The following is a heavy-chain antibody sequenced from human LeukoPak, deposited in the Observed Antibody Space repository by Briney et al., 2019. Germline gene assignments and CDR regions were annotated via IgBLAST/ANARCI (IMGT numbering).Heavy chain of an antibody. J-gene: IGHJ4*02. Sequence: GGSLRLSCAASGFTFSSYGMSWVRQAPGKGLGWVSTISGSGVSTYYADSVKGRFTISRDNSKDTLYLQMNSLRAEDTAVYYCAKEYYFDYWGQGTLVTVSS. CDR3: AKEYYFDY. CDR1: GFTFSSYG. V-gene: IGHV3-23*01. CDR2: ISGSGVST.